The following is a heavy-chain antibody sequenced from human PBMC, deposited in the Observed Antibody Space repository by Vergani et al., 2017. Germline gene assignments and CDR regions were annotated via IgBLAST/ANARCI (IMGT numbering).Heavy chain of an antibody. D-gene: IGHD2-15*01. J-gene: IGHJ6*03. Sequence: EVQLVQSGAEVKKPGESLKISCKGSGYSFTSYGIGWVRQMPGKGLEWMGIIYPGDSDTRYSPSFQGQVTISADKSIITSYLQWSSLKASDTAMYSCARLPCSGGSCCSAYYMDVWGKGTTVTVSS. V-gene: IGHV5-51*03. CDR2: IYPGDSDT. CDR1: GYSFTSYG. CDR3: ARLPCSGGSCCSAYYMDV.